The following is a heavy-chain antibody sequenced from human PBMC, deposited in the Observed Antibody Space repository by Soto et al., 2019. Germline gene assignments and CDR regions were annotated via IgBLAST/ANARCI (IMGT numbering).Heavy chain of an antibody. J-gene: IGHJ4*02. Sequence: QVQLVQSGGEVKKPGSSVKVSCEASGGTFSGHAISWVRQAPGQGPEWMGGLIPLFGTTQHAQNFQDRLTITADKSTSTAYMELTSLRFEDTAIYYCARGPNWGYRFDSWGQGTLVTVSS. V-gene: IGHV1-69*06. CDR2: LIPLFGTT. D-gene: IGHD7-27*01. CDR1: GGTFSGHA. CDR3: ARGPNWGYRFDS.